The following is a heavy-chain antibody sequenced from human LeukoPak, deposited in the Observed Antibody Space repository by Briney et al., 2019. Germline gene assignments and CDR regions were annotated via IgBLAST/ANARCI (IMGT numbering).Heavy chain of an antibody. Sequence: GGSLILSCAASGFIFSDYAMTWVRQAPGKGLEWVANIKQDGSEKYYVDSVKGRFTISRDNAKNSLYLQMNSLRAEDTAVYYCARDRGAAAGLFDYWGQGTLVTVSS. CDR2: IKQDGSEK. J-gene: IGHJ4*02. CDR3: ARDRGAAAGLFDY. V-gene: IGHV3-7*01. CDR1: GFIFSDYA. D-gene: IGHD6-13*01.